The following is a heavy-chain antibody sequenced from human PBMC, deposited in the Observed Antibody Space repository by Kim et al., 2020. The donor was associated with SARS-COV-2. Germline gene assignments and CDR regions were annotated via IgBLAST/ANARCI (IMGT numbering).Heavy chain of an antibody. CDR3: ARSRRGGPYYYFDY. Sequence: SETLSLTCTVSGGSISSYYWSWIRQPAGKGLEWIGRIYTSGSTNYNPSLKSRVTISVDTSKNQFSLKLSSVTAADTAVYYCARSRRGGPYYYFDYWGQGTLVTVSS. V-gene: IGHV4-4*07. CDR2: IYTSGST. CDR1: GGSISSYY. D-gene: IGHD3-16*01. J-gene: IGHJ4*02.